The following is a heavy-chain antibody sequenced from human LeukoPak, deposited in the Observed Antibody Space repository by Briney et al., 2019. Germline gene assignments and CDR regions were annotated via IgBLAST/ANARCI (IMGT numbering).Heavy chain of an antibody. V-gene: IGHV4-59*08. CDR1: GGSISSYY. J-gene: IGHJ6*02. Sequence: SETLSLTCTVSGGSISSYYWSWIRQPPGKGLEWIGYIYYSGSTNYNPSLKSRVTISVDTSKNQFSLNLSSVTAADTAVYYCASGYDYYYGMDVWGQGTTVTVSS. D-gene: IGHD6-13*01. CDR2: IYYSGST. CDR3: ASGYDYYYGMDV.